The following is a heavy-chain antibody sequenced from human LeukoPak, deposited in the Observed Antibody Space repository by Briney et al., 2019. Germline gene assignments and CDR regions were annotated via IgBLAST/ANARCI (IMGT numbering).Heavy chain of an antibody. D-gene: IGHD3-9*01. CDR1: GYTFTSYG. CDR3: ARESYYDILTGYYRWFDY. J-gene: IGHJ4*02. Sequence: ASVKVSFKASGYTFTSYGISWVRQAPGQGLEWMGWISAYNGNTNYAQKLQGRVTMTTDTSTSTAYMELRSLRSDDTAVYYCARESYYDILTGYYRWFDYWGQGTLVTVSS. CDR2: ISAYNGNT. V-gene: IGHV1-18*01.